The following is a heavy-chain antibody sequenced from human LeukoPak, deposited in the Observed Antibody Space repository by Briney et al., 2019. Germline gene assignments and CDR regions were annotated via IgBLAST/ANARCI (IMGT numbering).Heavy chain of an antibody. CDR1: GYTFTCYY. CDR3: ARDHLYCYETSCNDY. Sequence: RASVKVSCKASGYTFTCYYMHWVRQAPGQGLEWIGWISTYNGFTNYAQRFQGRVTLTTDTSTSTVYLKLDSLRPDDTALYYCARDHLYCYETSCNDYWGQGTLVTVSS. V-gene: IGHV1/OR15-2*03. D-gene: IGHD3-16*02. CDR2: ISTYNGFT. J-gene: IGHJ4*02.